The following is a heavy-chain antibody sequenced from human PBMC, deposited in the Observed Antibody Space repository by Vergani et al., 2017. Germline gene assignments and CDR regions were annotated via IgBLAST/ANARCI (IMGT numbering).Heavy chain of an antibody. CDR2: ISSSSSTI. D-gene: IGHD5-12*01. CDR3: PRGGDRVATSPFDI. Sequence: EVQLVESGGDLVQPGGSLRLSCAASGFTFSSYSMNWVRQAPGKGLEWVSYISSSSSTIYYADSVKGRFTSSRDNAKNSLYLQMNSLRDEAPAVYYGPRGGDRVATSPFDIWGQGTMVTVSS. V-gene: IGHV3-48*02. CDR1: GFTFSSYS. J-gene: IGHJ3*02.